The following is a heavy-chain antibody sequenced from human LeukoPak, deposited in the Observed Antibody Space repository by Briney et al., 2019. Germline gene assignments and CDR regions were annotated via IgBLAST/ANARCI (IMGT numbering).Heavy chain of an antibody. V-gene: IGHV3-7*01. Sequence: GGSLRLSCEASGFAFSSHWMTCVRRAPGKGLEWVANIKEDGSVKHYVDSVKGRFTIFRDNAKNSLYLQMNSLRDEDTALYYCAREDDNRSGWDYLGQGTRVTVS. CDR1: GFAFSSHW. J-gene: IGHJ4*02. CDR2: IKEDGSVK. CDR3: AREDDNRSGWDY. D-gene: IGHD6-19*01.